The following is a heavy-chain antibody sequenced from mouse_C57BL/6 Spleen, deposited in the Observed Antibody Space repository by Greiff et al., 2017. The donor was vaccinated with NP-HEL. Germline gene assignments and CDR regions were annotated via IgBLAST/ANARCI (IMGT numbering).Heavy chain of an antibody. D-gene: IGHD2-4*01. Sequence: QVQLKQSGAELAKPGASVKLSCKASGYTFTSYWMHWVKQRPGQGLDWIGYINPSSGSTKSNQKFKDKTTLTADKSSSTAYMQLSSQTYEGSAVYYCARDYDYDGCADWGQGTLVTVSA. CDR1: GYTFTSYW. V-gene: IGHV1-7*01. J-gene: IGHJ3*01. CDR3: ARDYDYDGCAD. CDR2: INPSSGST.